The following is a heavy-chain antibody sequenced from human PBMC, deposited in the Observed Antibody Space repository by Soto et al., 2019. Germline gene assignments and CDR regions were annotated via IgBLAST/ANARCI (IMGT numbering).Heavy chain of an antibody. Sequence: SETLSLTCTVTVDSINNRSYYWGWIRQPPGKGLEWIGSIYYSGSTYNNPSLKSRVSMSVDTSKNQFSLKLRSVTAADTALYYCARQRTSVVTQAYFDSWGQGSLVTVSS. CDR3: ARQRTSVVTQAYFDS. D-gene: IGHD2-21*02. CDR1: VDSINNRSYY. CDR2: IYYSGST. J-gene: IGHJ4*02. V-gene: IGHV4-39*01.